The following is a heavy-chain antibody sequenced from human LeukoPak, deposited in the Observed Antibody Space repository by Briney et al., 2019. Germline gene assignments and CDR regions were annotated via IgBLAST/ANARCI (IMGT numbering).Heavy chain of an antibody. CDR3: ASRRGITMVRGVRTAMDAFDI. J-gene: IGHJ3*02. D-gene: IGHD3-10*01. Sequence: ASVKVSCKASGGTFSSYATSWVRRAPGQGLEWMGGIIPIFGTANYAQKFQGRVTITADESTSTAYMELSSLRSEDTAVYYCASRRGITMVRGVRTAMDAFDIWGQGTMVTVSS. V-gene: IGHV1-69*13. CDR2: IIPIFGTA. CDR1: GGTFSSYA.